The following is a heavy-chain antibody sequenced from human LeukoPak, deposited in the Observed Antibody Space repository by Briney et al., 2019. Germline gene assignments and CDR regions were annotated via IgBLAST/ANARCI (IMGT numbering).Heavy chain of an antibody. J-gene: IGHJ6*03. D-gene: IGHD6-25*01. V-gene: IGHV3-48*01. CDR3: ARDRQQRRYYYMDV. CDR2: ISSSSSTI. CDR1: GFTFSTYG. Sequence: PGGSLRLSCAGSGFTFSTYGMSWVRQAPGKGLEWVSYISSSSSTIYYADSVKGRFTISRDNAKNSLYLQMNSLRAEDTAVYYCARDRQQRRYYYMDVWGKGTTVTVSS.